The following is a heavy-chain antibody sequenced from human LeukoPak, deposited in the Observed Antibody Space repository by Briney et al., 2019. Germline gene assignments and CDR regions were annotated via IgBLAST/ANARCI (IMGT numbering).Heavy chain of an antibody. CDR2: ISGSGGST. J-gene: IGHJ4*02. CDR3: AKARFYCDSSGYYSPFDY. CDR1: GFTFSSYA. V-gene: IGHV3-23*01. D-gene: IGHD3-22*01. Sequence: PGGSLRLSCAASGFTFSSYAMSWVRQAPGKGLEWVSAISGSGGSTYYADSVKGRFTISRDNSKNTLYLQMNSLRAEDTAVYYCAKARFYCDSSGYYSPFDYWGQGTLVTVSS.